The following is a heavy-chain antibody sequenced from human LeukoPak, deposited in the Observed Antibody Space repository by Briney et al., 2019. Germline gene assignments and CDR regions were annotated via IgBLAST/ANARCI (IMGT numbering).Heavy chain of an antibody. CDR2: INHSGST. CDR1: GGSFSGYY. J-gene: IGHJ5*02. D-gene: IGHD2-21*02. Sequence: PSETLSLTCAVYGGSFSGYYWSWIRQPPGKGLEWIGEINHSGSTNYNPSLKSRVTISVDTSKNQFSLKLSSVTAADTAVYYCARYCGGDCSHNWFDPWGQGTLVTVSS. CDR3: ARYCGGDCSHNWFDP. V-gene: IGHV4-34*01.